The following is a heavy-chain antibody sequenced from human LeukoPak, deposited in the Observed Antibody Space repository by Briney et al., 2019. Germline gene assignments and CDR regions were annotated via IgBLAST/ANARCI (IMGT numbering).Heavy chain of an antibody. J-gene: IGHJ3*02. D-gene: IGHD3-10*01. CDR3: ARVAGAFDI. Sequence: SETLSLTCTVSGYSISSGYYWGWIRQPPGKGLEWIGSIYHSGSTYYNPPLKSRVTISVDTSKNQFSLKLSSVTAADTAVYYCARVAGAFDIWGQGTMVTVSS. CDR1: GYSISSGYY. CDR2: IYHSGST. V-gene: IGHV4-38-2*02.